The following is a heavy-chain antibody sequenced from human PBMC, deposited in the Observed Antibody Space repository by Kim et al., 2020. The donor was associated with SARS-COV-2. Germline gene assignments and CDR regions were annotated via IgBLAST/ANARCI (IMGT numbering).Heavy chain of an antibody. J-gene: IGHJ3*02. CDR3: ARPPYSPGSHYGSDAFDI. D-gene: IGHD3-10*01. CDR2: IYYSGST. CDR1: GGSISSSSYY. V-gene: IGHV4-39*01. Sequence: SETLSLTCTVSGGSISSSSYYWGWIRQPPGKGLEWIGSIYYSGSTYYNPSLKSRVTISVDTSKNQFSLKLSSVTAADTAVYYCARPPYSPGSHYGSDAFDIWGQGTMVTVSS.